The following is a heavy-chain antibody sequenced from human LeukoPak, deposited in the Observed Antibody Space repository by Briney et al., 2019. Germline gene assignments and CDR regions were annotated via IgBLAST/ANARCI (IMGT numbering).Heavy chain of an antibody. V-gene: IGHV3-23*01. J-gene: IGHJ4*02. CDR3: AKGYDILTGFVDY. CDR2: ISGSGGST. Sequence: GGSLNPSCEAPGFTFTTNAMSWVPQAPGKGREWVPAISGSGGSTYYADSMKGRFTISRDNSKNTLYLQMNSLRAEDTAVYYCAKGYDILTGFVDYWGQGTLVTVSS. CDR1: GFTFTTNA. D-gene: IGHD3-9*01.